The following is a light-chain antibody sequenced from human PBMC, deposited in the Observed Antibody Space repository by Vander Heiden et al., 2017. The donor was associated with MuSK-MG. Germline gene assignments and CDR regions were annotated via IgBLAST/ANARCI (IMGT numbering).Light chain of an antibody. V-gene: IGKV1-5*03. CDR2: KAS. J-gene: IGKJ3*01. Sequence: DIQMTQSPSTLSASVGDRVTITCRASQTISTWLAWYQQKPGKAPNLLIYKASSLQSRVPSRFSGSASGTEFTLTIMSLQPDDFATYFCHQDDTNPFTFGHGTKLDVE. CDR3: HQDDTNPFT. CDR1: QTISTW.